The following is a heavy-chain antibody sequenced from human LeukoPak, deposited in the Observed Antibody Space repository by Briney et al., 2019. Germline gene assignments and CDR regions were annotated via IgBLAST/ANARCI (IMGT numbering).Heavy chain of an antibody. J-gene: IGHJ4*02. D-gene: IGHD3-3*01. CDR2: IKQDGSVE. CDR1: GFTFRNHW. V-gene: IGHV3-7*01. Sequence: PGGSLRLSCVASGFTFRNHWMSWVRQAPGKGPEWVANIKQDGSVEYYVDSVKGRFTISRDNAKNSLYLQMNSLRGEDTAVYYCARAPRPGFWSGFCEFWGQGTLVTVSS. CDR3: ARAPRPGFWSGFCEF.